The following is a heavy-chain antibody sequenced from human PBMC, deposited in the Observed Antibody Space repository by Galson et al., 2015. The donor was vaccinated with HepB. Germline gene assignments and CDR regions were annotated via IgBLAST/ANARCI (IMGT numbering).Heavy chain of an antibody. CDR3: AKVGGENYFGPGSYYIFQYGMDV. J-gene: IGHJ6*02. V-gene: IGHV3-30*02. D-gene: IGHD3-10*01. CDR1: GFTFSNYG. CDR2: IRYDGSNE. Sequence: SLRLSCAASGFTFSNYGMHWVRPAPGKGLEWVAFIRYDGSNEYYADAVKGRFTIFRDNSKNTLYLQMNSLRAEYTAVYYCAKVGGENYFGPGSYYIFQYGMDVWGQGTTVTVSS.